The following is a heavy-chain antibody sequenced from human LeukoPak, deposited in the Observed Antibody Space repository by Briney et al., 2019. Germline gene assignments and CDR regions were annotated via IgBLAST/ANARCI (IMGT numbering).Heavy chain of an antibody. CDR3: ARDRTPVVVITTEIDY. Sequence: KPGGSLRLSCAASGFTFSSYAMSWVRQAPGKGLEWVSSISSSSSYIYYADSVKGRFTISRDNAKNSLYLQMNSLRAEDTAVYYCARDRTPVVVITTEIDYWGQGTLVTVSS. D-gene: IGHD3-22*01. CDR1: GFTFSSYA. J-gene: IGHJ4*02. CDR2: ISSSSSYI. V-gene: IGHV3-21*01.